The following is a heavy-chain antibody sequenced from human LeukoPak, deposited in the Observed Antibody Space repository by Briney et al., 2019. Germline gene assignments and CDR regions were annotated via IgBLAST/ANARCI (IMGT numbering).Heavy chain of an antibody. Sequence: GGSLRLSXAASGFTVSSNYMSWVRQAPGKGLEWVSVIYSGGSTYYADSVKGRFTISRDNSKNTLYLQMNSLRAEDTAVYYRARGPSIAAAGTTFPFDYWGQGTLVTVSS. CDR1: GFTVSSNY. CDR3: ARGPSIAAAGTTFPFDY. J-gene: IGHJ4*02. V-gene: IGHV3-53*01. D-gene: IGHD6-13*01. CDR2: IYSGGST.